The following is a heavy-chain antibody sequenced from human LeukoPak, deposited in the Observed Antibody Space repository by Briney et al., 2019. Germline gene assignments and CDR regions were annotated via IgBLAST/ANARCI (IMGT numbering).Heavy chain of an antibody. J-gene: IGHJ6*03. Sequence: GASVKVSCKASGYTFISYYMHWVRQAPGQGLEWMGIINPSGGSTSYAQKFQGRVTMTRDMSTSTVYMELSSLRSEDTAVYYCARDVRPPRDGYYYYMDVWGKGTTVAVSS. CDR1: GYTFISYY. D-gene: IGHD5-24*01. CDR2: INPSGGST. V-gene: IGHV1-46*01. CDR3: ARDVRPPRDGYYYYMDV.